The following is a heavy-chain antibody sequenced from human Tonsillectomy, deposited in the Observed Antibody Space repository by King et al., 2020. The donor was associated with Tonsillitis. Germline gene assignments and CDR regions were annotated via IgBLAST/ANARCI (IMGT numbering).Heavy chain of an antibody. D-gene: IGHD1-7*01. J-gene: IGHJ3*02. CDR1: GGSISTRGYC. Sequence: QLQESGPGLVKPSETLSLTCTVSGGSISTRGYCWGWIRQPPGKGLEWIANLYYTATTYYNPSLKSRVTISVDTSENQFSLMLTSVTAADTAVYYCARLRELELLPDAFDIWGQGTVVTVSS. CDR2: LYYTATT. V-gene: IGHV4-39*01. CDR3: ARLRELELLPDAFDI.